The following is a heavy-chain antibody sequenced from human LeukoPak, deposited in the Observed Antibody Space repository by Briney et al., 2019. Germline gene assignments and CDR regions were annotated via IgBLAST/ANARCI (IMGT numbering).Heavy chain of an antibody. Sequence: GGSLRLSCTATGFTFSNFGMAWVRQAPGQGLEWVSTISGSDANMHQADSVKGRFTISRDNSRSTLYLQMNSLRAEDTAVYYWAKKAGPQQLLFFDPWGQGTLVTVSS. CDR1: GFTFSNFG. J-gene: IGHJ5*02. CDR3: AKKAGPQQLLFFDP. D-gene: IGHD6-13*01. V-gene: IGHV3-23*01. CDR2: ISGSDANM.